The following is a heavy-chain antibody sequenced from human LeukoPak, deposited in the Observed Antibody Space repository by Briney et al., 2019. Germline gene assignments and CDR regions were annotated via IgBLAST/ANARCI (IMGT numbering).Heavy chain of an antibody. CDR2: IWYDGSNK. J-gene: IGHJ2*01. CDR1: GFTFSSYG. V-gene: IGHV3-33*01. Sequence: GGSLRLSCAASGFTFSSYGMHWVRQAPGKGLEWVAVIWYDGSNKYYADSVKGRFTISRDNSKNTLYLQMNSLRAEDTAVYYCARDPQGTEWYFDLWGRGTLVTVSS. CDR3: ARDPQGTEWYFDL.